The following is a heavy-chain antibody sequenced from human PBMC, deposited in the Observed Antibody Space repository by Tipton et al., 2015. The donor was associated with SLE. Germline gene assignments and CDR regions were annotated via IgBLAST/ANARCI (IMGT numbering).Heavy chain of an antibody. D-gene: IGHD3-10*01. CDR3: ARHLGVIVAFEV. J-gene: IGHJ3*01. CDR1: VYSISSSHW. CDR2: FYFSGSS. Sequence: TLSLTCNVSVYSISSSHWCGWIRQPPGKGLEWIGFFYFSGSSQYNPSLKSRVAISADTSNNQFSLELRSVTAADTAVYYCARHLGVIVAFEVWGQGTVLTVSS. V-gene: IGHV4-28*01.